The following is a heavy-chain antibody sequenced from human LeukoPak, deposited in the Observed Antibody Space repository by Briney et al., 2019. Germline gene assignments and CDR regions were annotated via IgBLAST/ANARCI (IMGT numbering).Heavy chain of an antibody. CDR3: ARENYEILTGYYIGRGFDY. Sequence: GGSLRLSCAASGFTFSSYSINWVRQAPGKGLEWVSSISGSSSYIYYADSLKGRFTISRDNAKNSLYLQMNSLRAEDTAVYYCARENYEILTGYYIGRGFDYWGQGTLVTVSS. V-gene: IGHV3-21*01. J-gene: IGHJ4*02. CDR1: GFTFSSYS. D-gene: IGHD3-9*01. CDR2: ISGSSSYI.